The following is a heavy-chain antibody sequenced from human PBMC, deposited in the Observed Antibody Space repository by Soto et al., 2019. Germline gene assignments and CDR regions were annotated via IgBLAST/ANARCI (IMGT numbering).Heavy chain of an antibody. D-gene: IGHD3-3*02. V-gene: IGHV4-39*01. J-gene: IGHJ4*02. CDR3: ARISLRGGWSFDY. CDR2: IYYSGST. Sequence: QLQLQESGPGLVKPSETLSLTCTVSGGSISSSSYYWGWIRQPPGKGLEWIGSIYYSGSTYYNPSLKSRVTISVDTSKNQFSLKLSSVTAADTAVYYCARISLRGGWSFDYWGQGTLVTVSS. CDR1: GGSISSSSYY.